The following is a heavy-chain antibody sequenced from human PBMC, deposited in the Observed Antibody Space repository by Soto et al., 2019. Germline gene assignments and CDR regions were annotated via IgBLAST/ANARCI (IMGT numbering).Heavy chain of an antibody. Sequence: ASVKVSCKASGYTFTSYYMHWVRQAPGQGLEWMGIINPSGGSTSYAQKFQGRVTMTRDTSTSTVYMELSSLRSEDTAVYYCARRGTERGITMVRGVIYGMDVWGQGTTVTVSS. CDR1: GYTFTSYY. CDR3: ARRGTERGITMVRGVIYGMDV. V-gene: IGHV1-46*01. D-gene: IGHD3-10*01. CDR2: INPSGGST. J-gene: IGHJ6*02.